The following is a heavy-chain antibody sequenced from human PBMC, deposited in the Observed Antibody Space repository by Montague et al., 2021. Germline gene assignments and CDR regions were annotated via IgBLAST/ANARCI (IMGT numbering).Heavy chain of an antibody. J-gene: IGHJ4*02. CDR1: GFIFNNYV. Sequence: SLSLSCSASGFIFNNYVMNLLRQAPGKGLEWVSGINGNSINIDYADSVKGRFTISRDNAKNSLYLQMNSLRAEDTAFYYCVKDTRDYYPDFWGQGILVTVSS. CDR2: INGNSINI. CDR3: VKDTRDYYPDF. D-gene: IGHD3-3*01. V-gene: IGHV3-9*01.